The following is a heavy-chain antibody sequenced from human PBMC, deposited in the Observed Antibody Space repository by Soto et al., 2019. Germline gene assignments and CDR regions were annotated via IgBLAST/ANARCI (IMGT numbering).Heavy chain of an antibody. CDR1: CGSISSYY. CDR2: IYYSGST. D-gene: IGHD5-18*01. V-gene: IGHV4-59*01. J-gene: IGHJ4*02. CDR3: AGGASGYSYGKFHY. Sequence: PSETLSLTCTVSCGSISSYYGSWILQPPGKGLEWIGYIYYSGSTNYNPSLKSRVTISVDTSKNQFSLKLSSVTAADTAVYYCAGGASGYSYGKFHYWGQGTLVTVSS.